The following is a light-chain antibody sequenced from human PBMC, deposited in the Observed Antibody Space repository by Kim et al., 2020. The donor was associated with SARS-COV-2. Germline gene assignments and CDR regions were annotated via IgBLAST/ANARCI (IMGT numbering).Light chain of an antibody. J-gene: IGKJ2*03. CDR2: GTS. V-gene: IGKV3-20*01. CDR1: QSVSSRY. CDR3: QQYSSSPHGYS. Sequence: PGERATPACRASQSVSSRYLAWYQQKPGQAPMLLIYGTSTRATGISDRFSGSGSGTDFTLSISRLEPEDFAMYYCQQYSSSPHGYSFGQGTKLEIK.